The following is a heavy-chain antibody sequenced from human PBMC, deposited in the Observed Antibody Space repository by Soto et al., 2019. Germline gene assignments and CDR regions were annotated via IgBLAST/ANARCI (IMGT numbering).Heavy chain of an antibody. Sequence: SCPTLVNPTQTLTLTCTFSGFSLSTSGVGVGWIRQPPGKALEWLALIYWDDDKRYSPSLKSRLTITKDTSKNQVVLTMTNMDPVTTATYYCAHRIYSPRSVYFDYWGQGTMVTVYS. J-gene: IGHJ4*02. CDR3: AHRIYSPRSVYFDY. D-gene: IGHD6-13*01. CDR1: GFSLSTSGVG. CDR2: IYWDDDK. V-gene: IGHV2-5*02.